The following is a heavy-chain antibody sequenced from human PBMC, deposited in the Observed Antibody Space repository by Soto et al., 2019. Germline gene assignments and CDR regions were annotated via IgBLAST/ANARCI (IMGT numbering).Heavy chain of an antibody. J-gene: IGHJ3*02. V-gene: IGHV1-8*02. Sequence: ASVKVSCKASGYTFTSYDINWVRQATGQGLEWMGWMNPNSGNTGYAQKFQGRVTMTRNTSISTAYMELSSLRSEDTAVYYCARGDSSSFKNAFDIWGQGTMVTVSS. CDR1: GYTFTSYD. CDR2: MNPNSGNT. D-gene: IGHD6-13*01. CDR3: ARGDSSSFKNAFDI.